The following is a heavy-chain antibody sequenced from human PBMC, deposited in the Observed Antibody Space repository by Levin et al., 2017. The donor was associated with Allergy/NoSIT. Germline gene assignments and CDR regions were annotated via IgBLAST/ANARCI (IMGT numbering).Heavy chain of an antibody. J-gene: IGHJ3*02. CDR2: VKSNTDGGTT. CDR3: TTIAPDFWSGYTGSGAFDI. Sequence: LSLTCAASGFPFSNAWMNWVRQAPGKGLEWVGHVKSNTDGGTTDYGAPVKGRFTISRDDSGDTLYLQMKNLKIEDTAVYYCTTIAPDFWSGYTGSGAFDIWGQGTLVTVSS. CDR1: GFPFSNAW. D-gene: IGHD3-3*01. V-gene: IGHV3-15*01.